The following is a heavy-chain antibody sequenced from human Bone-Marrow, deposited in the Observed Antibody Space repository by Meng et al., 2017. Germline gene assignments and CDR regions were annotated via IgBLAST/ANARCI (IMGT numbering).Heavy chain of an antibody. CDR3: AVSMLSDYYYYGRDV. J-gene: IGHJ6*02. Sequence: GGSLRPSCSASGFTFSSYWMSWVRQAPGKGLEWVANIKQDGSEKYYADSVKGRFTISRDKAKNSLYLQMNSRRAEATAVYYCAVSMLSDYYYYGRDVWGQGTTVTVSS. CDR2: IKQDGSEK. CDR1: GFTFSSYW. D-gene: IGHD2-8*01. V-gene: IGHV3-7*01.